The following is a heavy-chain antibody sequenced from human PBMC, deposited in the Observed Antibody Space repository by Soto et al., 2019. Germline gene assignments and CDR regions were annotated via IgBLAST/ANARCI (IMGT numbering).Heavy chain of an antibody. V-gene: IGHV3-53*01. D-gene: IGHD6-13*01. J-gene: IGHJ6*02. CDR2: IQSGGNT. CDR3: AREGIETVGLYGLDV. CDR1: GFSVSDNY. Sequence: GGSLRLSCAASGFSVSDNYISWVRQAPGKGLVWVSVIQSGGNTLYTDSVKGRFTISRDNSKNTLYLEMKSLRVDDTAVYYCAREGIETVGLYGLDVWGQGTTVTVSS.